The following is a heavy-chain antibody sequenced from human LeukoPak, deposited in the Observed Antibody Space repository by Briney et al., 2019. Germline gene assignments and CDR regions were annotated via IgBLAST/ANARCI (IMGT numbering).Heavy chain of an antibody. CDR2: ISVYNGNT. CDR1: GYTFSNYA. V-gene: IGHV1-18*01. J-gene: IGHJ4*02. Sequence: ASVKVSCKTSGYTFSNYAFSWVRQARGQGLEWMGWISVYNGNTNYAQNLQGRVTMTTDTSTSTAYMELRSLRSDDTAVYYCAREAGGAYFDYWGQGTLVTVSS. D-gene: IGHD6-19*01. CDR3: AREAGGAYFDY.